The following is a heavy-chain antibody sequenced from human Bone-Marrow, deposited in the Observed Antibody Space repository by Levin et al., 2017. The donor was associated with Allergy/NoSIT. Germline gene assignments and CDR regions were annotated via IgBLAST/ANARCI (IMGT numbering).Heavy chain of an antibody. CDR3: ARDLRGYSNTGGY. CDR1: GGSINSDTW. V-gene: IGHV4-4*02. J-gene: IGHJ4*02. D-gene: IGHD2-2*01. CDR2: IFHSGST. Sequence: SETLSLTCAVSGGSINSDTWWTWVRQSPGKGLEWLGEIFHSGSTHYNPSLKSRVTMSVDKSKKQFSLKLSSVTAADTAVYYCARDLRGYSNTGGYWGQGNLVIVSS.